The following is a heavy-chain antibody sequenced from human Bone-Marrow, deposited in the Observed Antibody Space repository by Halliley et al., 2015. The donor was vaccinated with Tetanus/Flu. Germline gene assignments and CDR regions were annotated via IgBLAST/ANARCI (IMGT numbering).Heavy chain of an antibody. J-gene: IGHJ4*02. V-gene: IGHV4-30-4*01. Sequence: PPGMGLEWIGDIYYTGGTSYNPSLRSRLTISVDPSKNQFSLRLTAVTDADTAVYYCATQGHWGQGTLVTVSS. CDR2: IYYTGGT. CDR3: ATQGH.